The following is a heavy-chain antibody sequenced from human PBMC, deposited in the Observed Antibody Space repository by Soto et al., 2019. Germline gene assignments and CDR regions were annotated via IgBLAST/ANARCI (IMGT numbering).Heavy chain of an antibody. J-gene: IGHJ4*02. Sequence: EVQMVESGGGLVQPGGSLRLSCAVSGLTFSKFEMTWVRQAPGKGLEWVSSISSDGTTIYYADSVKGRFTISRDNDKNLLNLQMNSLKGKDTATYYCVRVGIVARPYWGQRTPVNVSS. D-gene: IGHD2-21*01. CDR2: ISSDGTTI. CDR1: GLTFSKFE. V-gene: IGHV3-48*03. CDR3: VRVGIVARPY.